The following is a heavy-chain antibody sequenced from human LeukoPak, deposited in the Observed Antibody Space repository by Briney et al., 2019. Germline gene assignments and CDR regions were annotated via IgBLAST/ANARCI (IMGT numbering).Heavy chain of an antibody. CDR1: GYAFTGYY. J-gene: IGHJ3*02. V-gene: IGHV1-2*02. CDR3: ARSRLLRYDAFDI. Sequence: SVKVSCKASGYAFTGYYMHWVRQAPGQGLGWMGWINPNSGGTSYAQNFQGRVTMTRDTSISTAYLDLSRLRSDDTAVYYCARSRLLRYDAFDIWGQGTMVTVSS. D-gene: IGHD2/OR15-2a*01. CDR2: INPNSGGT.